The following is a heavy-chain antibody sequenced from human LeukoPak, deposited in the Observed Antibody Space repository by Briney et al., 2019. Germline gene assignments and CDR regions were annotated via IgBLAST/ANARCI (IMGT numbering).Heavy chain of an antibody. CDR1: GFTFSSYG. V-gene: IGHV3-30*02. D-gene: IGHD2-15*01. CDR3: VYCSGGNCFYAVRGWTY. J-gene: IGHJ4*02. Sequence: GGSLRLSCAASGFTFSSYGMHWVRQAPGKGLEWVAVIWYDGSNKYYADSVKGRFTISRDNSKNTVYLQMDSLRTDDTAVYYCVYCSGGNCFYAVRGWTYWGQGTLVTVSS. CDR2: IWYDGSNK.